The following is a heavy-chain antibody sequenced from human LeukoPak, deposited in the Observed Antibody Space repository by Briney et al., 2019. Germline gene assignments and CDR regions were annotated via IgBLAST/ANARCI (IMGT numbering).Heavy chain of an antibody. CDR3: AKDWAVKSYYYHFDAFDI. CDR2: ISDSGYNT. D-gene: IGHD3-10*01. V-gene: IGHV3-23*01. CDR1: GFTFSSYV. Sequence: GGSLRLSCAASGFTFSSYVMSWVRQAPGKGLEWVSSISDSGYNTYYPDSVKGRFTISRDNSKNTLYLQMNSLRAEDTAVYFCAKDWAVKSYYYHFDAFDIWGQGTMVTVSS. J-gene: IGHJ3*02.